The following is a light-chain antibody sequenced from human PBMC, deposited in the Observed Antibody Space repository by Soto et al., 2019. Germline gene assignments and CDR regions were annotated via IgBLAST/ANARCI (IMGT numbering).Light chain of an antibody. CDR2: GAS. Sequence: PGERATLSCRASQTVSTNYLAWYQQKPGQAPRLLIYGASKRATGIPDRFSGSGSGTDFSLTVSRLEPEDFAVYYCQQYDASPVTFGQGTRLEIK. CDR3: QQYDASPVT. V-gene: IGKV3-20*01. CDR1: QTVSTNY. J-gene: IGKJ5*01.